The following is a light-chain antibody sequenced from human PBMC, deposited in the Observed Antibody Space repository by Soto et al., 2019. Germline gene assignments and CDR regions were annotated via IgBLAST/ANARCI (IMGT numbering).Light chain of an antibody. V-gene: IGLV1-40*01. CDR3: QSYDSSLSGSL. CDR2: DDR. Sequence: QPVLTQPPSVSGAPGQRVTISCTGSSSNIGAGYDVHWYQQLPGTAPKLLIYDDRNRPSGVPDRFSGSKSGTSASLAITGLQAEDEANYYCQSYDSSLSGSLFGGGTKVTVL. J-gene: IGLJ3*02. CDR1: SSNIGAGYD.